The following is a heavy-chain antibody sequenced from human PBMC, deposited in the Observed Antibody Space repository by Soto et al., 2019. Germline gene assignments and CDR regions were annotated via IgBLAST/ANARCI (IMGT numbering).Heavy chain of an antibody. D-gene: IGHD1-1*01. CDR2: ISDDGSTA. J-gene: IGHJ4*02. CDR3: ARGPRVSSTGTVAH. CDR1: GFTFSAYW. V-gene: IGHV3-74*01. Sequence: GGSLRLSCAVSGFTFSAYWMHWVRQVPGKGLTWVSRISDDGSTATYADSVKGRFVISRDNAKNSLYLEMSTLRSDDSGLYYCARGPRVSSTGTVAHWGRGTLVTVSS.